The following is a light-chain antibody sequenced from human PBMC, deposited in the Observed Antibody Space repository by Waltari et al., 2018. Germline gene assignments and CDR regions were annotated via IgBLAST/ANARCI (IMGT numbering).Light chain of an antibody. Sequence: QSALTQPASVSGSPGQSIPFPCTGTFWDVVRYDYVSTYQQHPGKAPKLFIHDVTDRPSGVADRFSGSKSGNTASLTISGLQADDEADYYCTSYTSSTTTPYVFGTGTQVTV. V-gene: IGLV2-14*03. CDR1: FWDVVRYDY. CDR3: TSYTSSTTTPYV. J-gene: IGLJ1*01. CDR2: DVT.